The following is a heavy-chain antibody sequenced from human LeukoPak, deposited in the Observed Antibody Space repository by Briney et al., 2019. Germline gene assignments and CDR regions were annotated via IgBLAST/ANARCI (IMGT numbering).Heavy chain of an antibody. Sequence: ASVKVSCKASGYTFTSFGISWVRQAPGQGLEWMGWISGYNGNTNYAENLQDRVTMTTDTSTSTAYMELRRLRSDDTAVYHCARDPVRLVSRRLDYWGQGTLVTVSS. D-gene: IGHD5/OR15-5a*01. CDR1: GYTFTSFG. CDR2: ISGYNGNT. CDR3: ARDPVRLVSRRLDY. V-gene: IGHV1-18*01. J-gene: IGHJ4*02.